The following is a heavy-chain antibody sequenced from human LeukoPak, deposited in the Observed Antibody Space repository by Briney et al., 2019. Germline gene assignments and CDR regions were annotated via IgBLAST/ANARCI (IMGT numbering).Heavy chain of an antibody. CDR3: ARTPQGRILTGYPSGDAFDI. V-gene: IGHV1-18*01. D-gene: IGHD3-9*01. J-gene: IGHJ3*02. CDR2: ISAYNGNT. CDR1: VYTLTSYG. Sequence: AAVKVSCKASVYTLTSYGISWVGQAPGQGLEWVGWISAYNGNTNYAQKLQGRVIMTTDTSTSIASMELRSLRSDHTAMYYYARTPQGRILTGYPSGDAFDIWGQGTMVTVSS.